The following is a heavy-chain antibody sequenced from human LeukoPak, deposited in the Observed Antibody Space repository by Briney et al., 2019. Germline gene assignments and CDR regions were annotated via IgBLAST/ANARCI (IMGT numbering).Heavy chain of an antibody. CDR1: GGSISNYY. V-gene: IGHV4-59*01. Sequence: SETLSLTCTVSGGSISNYYWSWIRQPPGKGLEWIGYIYDSGSTNYNPSLKNRVTISADTSKNQFSLKVNSVTTADTAVYYCARDCSSSSCYLPYVWGKGTTVTVSS. CDR2: IYDSGST. D-gene: IGHD2-2*01. CDR3: ARDCSSSSCYLPYV. J-gene: IGHJ6*04.